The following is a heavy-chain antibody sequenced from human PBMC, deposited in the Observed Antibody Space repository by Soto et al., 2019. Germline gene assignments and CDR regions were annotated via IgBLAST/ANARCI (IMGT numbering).Heavy chain of an antibody. J-gene: IGHJ6*02. CDR2: ISPYTGNT. D-gene: IGHD3-16*01. Sequence: GASVKVSCKASGYIFVNYGIAWVRQAPGQGLEWMGWISPYTGNTHSATKVQGRLTMTTYTSTSTAYMDLGSLTSDDTAVYYCVMVDNYVTPTPQDVWGQGTTVTVSS. CDR3: VMVDNYVTPTPQDV. V-gene: IGHV1-18*01. CDR1: GYIFVNYG.